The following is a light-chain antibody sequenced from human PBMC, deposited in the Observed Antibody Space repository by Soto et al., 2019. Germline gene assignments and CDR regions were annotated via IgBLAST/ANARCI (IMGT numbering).Light chain of an antibody. CDR3: QQYGSQIT. CDR1: QSVNSNY. Sequence: EIVLTQSPGTLSLYPGERATLSCRASQSVNSNYLAWYQQKRGQAPRLLIYGASSRATCIPDRFSGSGSGTDFTLSISRLEPEDFAVYYCQQYGSQITVGPGTKVDIK. CDR2: GAS. J-gene: IGKJ3*01. V-gene: IGKV3-20*01.